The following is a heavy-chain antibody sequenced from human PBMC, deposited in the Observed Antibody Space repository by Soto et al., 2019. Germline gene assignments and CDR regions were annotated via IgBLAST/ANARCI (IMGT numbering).Heavy chain of an antibody. CDR3: ARVTVENYFDY. V-gene: IGHV3-30-3*01. Sequence: GGSLRLSCAASGFTFSSYAMHWVRQAPGKGLEWVAVISYDGSNKYYADSVKGRFTIPRDNSKNTLYLQMNSLRAEDTAVYYCARVTVENYFDYWGQGTLVTVSS. CDR2: ISYDGSNK. CDR1: GFTFSSYA. D-gene: IGHD4-17*01. J-gene: IGHJ4*02.